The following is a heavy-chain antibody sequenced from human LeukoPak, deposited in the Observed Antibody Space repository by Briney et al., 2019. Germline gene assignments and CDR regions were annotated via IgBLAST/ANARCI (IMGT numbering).Heavy chain of an antibody. CDR1: GFPFNIFG. J-gene: IGHJ4*02. Sequence: PGGALRLSCAGPGFPFNIFGMDSIRQAPAKGLEWVTPITHDGSPKYYADSVKGRLSISTDNSTNTLYLQMNSLRPEDTAVCYCAEKLRSPRRFDHWGQGTLVTVSS. CDR2: ITHDGSPK. V-gene: IGHV3-30*19. CDR3: AEKLRSPRRFDH. D-gene: IGHD3-10*01.